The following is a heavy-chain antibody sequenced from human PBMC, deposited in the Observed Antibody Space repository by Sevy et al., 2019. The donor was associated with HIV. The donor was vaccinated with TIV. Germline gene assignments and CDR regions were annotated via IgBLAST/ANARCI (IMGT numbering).Heavy chain of an antibody. V-gene: IGHV4-34*01. CDR3: VLEAGLIGTGTARGVFDY. Sequence: SETLSLTCAVYGGSVGGYYCSWIRQLPGKGLEWIGEINHAGSTTYNPALRSRVTISVGTPKNQLTLNLRSVTAADTAVYYCVLEAGLIGTGTARGVFDYWGWGIFVTVSS. CDR1: GGSVGGYY. J-gene: IGHJ4*02. D-gene: IGHD1-20*01. CDR2: INHAGST.